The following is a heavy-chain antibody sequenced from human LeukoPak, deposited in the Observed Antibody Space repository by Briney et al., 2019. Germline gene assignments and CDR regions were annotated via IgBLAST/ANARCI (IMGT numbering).Heavy chain of an antibody. CDR2: INPYSGGT. CDR1: GYTFTDSY. Sequence: GASVKVSCKASGYTFTDSYMHWVRQAPGQGLKWMGWINPYSGGTNYAQEFRGRVTMTRDTSISTAYMELSSLRSDDTAVYYCARPLNDYTFDYWGQGTLVTVSS. D-gene: IGHD4-11*01. J-gene: IGHJ4*02. CDR3: ARPLNDYTFDY. V-gene: IGHV1-2*02.